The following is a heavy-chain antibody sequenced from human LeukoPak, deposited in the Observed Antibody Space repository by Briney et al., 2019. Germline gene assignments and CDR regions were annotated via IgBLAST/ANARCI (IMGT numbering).Heavy chain of an antibody. V-gene: IGHV3-7*01. J-gene: IGHJ5*02. CDR3: ARGPPQYCSTTSCWFDP. D-gene: IGHD2-2*01. CDR1: GFTFSNYW. CDR2: IKQDGSQK. Sequence: GGSLRLSCAASGFTFSNYWMSWVRQAPGKGLEWVANIKQDGSQKYYVDSVKGRFTISRDNARNSLSLQMSSLRAEDTAVYYWARGPPQYCSTTSCWFDPWGQGTLVTVSS.